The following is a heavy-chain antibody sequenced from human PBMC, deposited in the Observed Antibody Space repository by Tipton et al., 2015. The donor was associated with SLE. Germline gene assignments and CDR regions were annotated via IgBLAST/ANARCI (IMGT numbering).Heavy chain of an antibody. CDR2: INHSGST. J-gene: IGHJ3*02. Sequence: TLSLTCAVYGGSFSGYYWSWIRQPPGKGLEWIGEINHSGSTNYNPSLKSRVTISVDTSKNQFSLKLSSVTAADTAVYYCARDSSAWYQAFAIWGQGAMVT. CDR3: ARDSSAWYQAFAI. CDR1: GGSFSGYY. D-gene: IGHD6-19*01. V-gene: IGHV4-34*09.